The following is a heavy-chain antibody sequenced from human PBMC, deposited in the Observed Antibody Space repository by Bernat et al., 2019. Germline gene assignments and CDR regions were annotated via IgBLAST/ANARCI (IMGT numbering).Heavy chain of an antibody. V-gene: IGHV3-15*07. CDR3: TTDPTHYDILSGYYNPFDY. CDR2: IKSKTDGGTT. J-gene: IGHJ4*02. Sequence: EVQLVESGGGLVKPGGSLRLSCAASGFTFSNAWMNWVRQAPGKGLEWVGRIKSKTDGGTTDYAAPVKGRFTISRDDSKNTLYLQMNSLKTGDTAVYYYTTDPTHYDILSGYYNPFDYWGQGTLVTVSS. D-gene: IGHD3-9*01. CDR1: GFTFSNAW.